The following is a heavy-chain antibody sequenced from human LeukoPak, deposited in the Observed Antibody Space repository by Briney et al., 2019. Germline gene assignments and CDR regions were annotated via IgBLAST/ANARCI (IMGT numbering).Heavy chain of an antibody. CDR1: GFTFSDAW. D-gene: IGHD1-1*01. V-gene: IGHV3-53*01. CDR2: ISSGGST. J-gene: IGHJ3*02. CDR3: ATVNWNAFDI. Sequence: GGSLRLSCAASGFTFSDAWMSWVRQAPGKGLEWVSIISSGGSTYYADSVKGRFTISRDISKNTLYLQMNSLRAEDTTLYYCATVNWNAFDIWGQGTMVTVSS.